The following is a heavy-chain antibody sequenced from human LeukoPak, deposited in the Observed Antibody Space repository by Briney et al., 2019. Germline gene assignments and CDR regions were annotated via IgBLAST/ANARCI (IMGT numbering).Heavy chain of an antibody. V-gene: IGHV4-34*01. J-gene: IGHJ5*02. Sequence: SETLSLTCAVSGGSFSGYYWTWIRQPPGKGLEWIGEINHSGRTNYNPSLKSRIIISVDTSKNQFSLRLNSVTAADTAVYYCARPLGYCSDSRCPQSWFDPWGQGTLVTVSS. CDR1: GGSFSGYY. D-gene: IGHD2-15*01. CDR3: ARPLGYCSDSRCPQSWFDP. CDR2: INHSGRT.